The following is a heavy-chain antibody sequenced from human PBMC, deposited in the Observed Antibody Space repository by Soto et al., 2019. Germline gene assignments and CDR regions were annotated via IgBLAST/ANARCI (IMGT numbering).Heavy chain of an antibody. V-gene: IGHV2-26*01. CDR2: IFSNDEK. J-gene: IGHJ6*03. D-gene: IGHD6-19*01. CDR3: ARRLFGRSVACGYYYMYV. Sequence: SGPTLVNPTETLTLTCTVSGFSLSNDKVGVSWIRQPPGKALEWLAHIFSNDEKYYRTSLKSRLTISEDTSTSQVVLTMTNVEPVDTFIYFCARRLFGRSVACGYYYMYVWGKGTTVTVS. CDR1: GFSLSNDKVG.